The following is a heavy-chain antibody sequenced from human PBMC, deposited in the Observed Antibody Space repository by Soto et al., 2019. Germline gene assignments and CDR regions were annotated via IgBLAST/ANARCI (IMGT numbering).Heavy chain of an antibody. CDR2: IWYDGSNK. V-gene: IGHV3-33*01. CDR1: GFTFSSYG. D-gene: IGHD3-9*01. J-gene: IGHJ6*02. CDR3: ARVRAWLSVCDYYGMDV. Sequence: GGSLRPSCAASGFTFSSYGMHWVRQAPGKGLEWVAVIWYDGSNKYYADSVKGRFTISRDNSKNTLYLQMNSLRAEDTAVYYCARVRAWLSVCDYYGMDVWGQGTTVTVSS.